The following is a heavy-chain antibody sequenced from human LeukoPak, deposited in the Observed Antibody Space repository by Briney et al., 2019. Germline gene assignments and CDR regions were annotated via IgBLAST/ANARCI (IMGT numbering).Heavy chain of an antibody. D-gene: IGHD3-16*02. Sequence: GGSLRLSCAASGFTFSSYAMSWARQAPGKGLEWVSGISGSGGSTDYADSVKGRFTISRDNSKNTLYLQMNSLRAEDTAVYYCAKKKDPVIQYYFDYWGQGTLVTVSS. CDR1: GFTFSSYA. J-gene: IGHJ4*02. CDR2: ISGSGGST. CDR3: AKKKDPVIQYYFDY. V-gene: IGHV3-23*01.